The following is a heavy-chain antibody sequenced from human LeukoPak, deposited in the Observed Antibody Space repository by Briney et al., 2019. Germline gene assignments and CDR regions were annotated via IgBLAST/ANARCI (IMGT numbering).Heavy chain of an antibody. D-gene: IGHD6-13*01. CDR3: AKAANSSWYLMDV. CDR1: RFTFSSYG. J-gene: IGHJ6*04. CDR2: IQSDRSNE. V-gene: IGHV3-30*02. Sequence: GGSLRLSCAASRFTFSSYGMHWVRQAPGKGLEWVAYIQSDRSNEQYADSVKGQFTISRDNSKNTLYLQMNSLRAEDTAVYYCAKAANSSWYLMDVWGKGTTVTVSS.